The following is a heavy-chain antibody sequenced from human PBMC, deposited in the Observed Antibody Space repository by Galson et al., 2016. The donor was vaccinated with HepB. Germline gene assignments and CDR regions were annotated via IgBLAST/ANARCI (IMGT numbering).Heavy chain of an antibody. V-gene: IGHV4-59*01. D-gene: IGHD4-23*01. CDR1: GSSINSYY. CDR3: VIGQGWQPDY. CDR2: VHSSGTT. J-gene: IGHJ4*02. Sequence: SETLSLTCTVSGSSINSYYWNWVRQPPGKGLEWIGYVHSSGTTKYHPSLNNRVTISVDTSKMQLSLRLSSVTAADTAVYYCVIGQGWQPDYWGQGPLATVSS.